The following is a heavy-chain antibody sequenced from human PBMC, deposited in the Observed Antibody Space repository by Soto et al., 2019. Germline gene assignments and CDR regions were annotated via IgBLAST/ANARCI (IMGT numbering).Heavy chain of an antibody. CDR3: ARERDAVAGTGTTAFDI. CDR2: ISAYNGNT. Sequence: QVQLVQSGAEVKKPGASVKVSCKASGYTFTSYGISWVRQAPGQGLEWMGWISAYNGNTNYAQKIQGRVTMTTDTSTSTAYMELRSLRSDDTAVYYCARERDAVAGTGTTAFDIWGQGTMVTVSS. CDR1: GYTFTSYG. J-gene: IGHJ3*02. D-gene: IGHD6-19*01. V-gene: IGHV1-18*01.